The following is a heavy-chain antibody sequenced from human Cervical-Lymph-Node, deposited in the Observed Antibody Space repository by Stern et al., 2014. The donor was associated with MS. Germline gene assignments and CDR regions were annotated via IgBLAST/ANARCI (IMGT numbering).Heavy chain of an antibody. V-gene: IGHV1-2*02. D-gene: IGHD1-26*01. CDR1: ENTFTGYY. CDR2: INPNSGAT. Sequence: VQLVESGAEVKKPGASVKVTCKTSENTFTGYYIHLVRQAPRQGLEWMGWINPNSGATNDAQRFQDRVSLTSDTSNSLAYMELDRLTSGDTAVYYCARISLGSGIDYWGQGSLVTVSS. CDR3: ARISLGSGIDY. J-gene: IGHJ4*02.